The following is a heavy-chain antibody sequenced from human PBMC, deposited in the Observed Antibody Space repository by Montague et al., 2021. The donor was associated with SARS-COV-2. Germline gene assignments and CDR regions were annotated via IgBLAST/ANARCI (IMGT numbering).Heavy chain of an antibody. D-gene: IGHD1-1*01. V-gene: IGHV4-59*08. CDR3: ARAQNTCFIANCVNYFEV. J-gene: IGHJ4*02. CDR1: GDSMTDSY. CDR2: IYFSGST. Sequence: SETLSLTCTVSGDSMTDSYWSWIRQPPGKGLEYIGYIYFSGSTNYNPSLKSRLTISVDTSKNQFSLKLSPVTAADTAVYYCARAQNTCFIANCVNYFEVWGLGALVTVSS.